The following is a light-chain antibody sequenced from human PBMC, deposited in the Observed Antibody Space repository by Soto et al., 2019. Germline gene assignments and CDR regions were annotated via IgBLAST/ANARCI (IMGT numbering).Light chain of an antibody. V-gene: IGKV3-15*01. CDR1: QSVGNN. Sequence: EIVLTQSPATLSVSPGERATLSCRASQSVGNNFAWYQQKPGQAPRLLIFATSTRATGVPARFSGSGSGTEFTLTISILQSDDFAVYYWQQYGYWPLTFGGGAKVEIE. J-gene: IGKJ4*01. CDR2: ATS. CDR3: QQYGYWPLT.